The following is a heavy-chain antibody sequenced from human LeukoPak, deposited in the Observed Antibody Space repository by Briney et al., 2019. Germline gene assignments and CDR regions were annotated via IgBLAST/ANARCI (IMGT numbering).Heavy chain of an antibody. J-gene: IGHJ5*02. CDR1: GFMFRNCW. CDR2: IKQGGREE. Sequence: PGGSLRLFCAASGFMFRNCWMRWVSQAPGKGLEWVANIKQGGREEYYVDSLKGRFTISRDNAKNSLYLQMNRLRAKDTAVYYCATISQRSLDPWGQGTLVTVSS. V-gene: IGHV3-7*05. CDR3: ATISQRSLDP.